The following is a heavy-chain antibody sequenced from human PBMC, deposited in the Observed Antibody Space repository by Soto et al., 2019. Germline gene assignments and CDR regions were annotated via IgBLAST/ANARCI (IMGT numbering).Heavy chain of an antibody. CDR3: ARVKDFYDSRGYYEVSHAFDI. V-gene: IGHV4-59*01. D-gene: IGHD3-22*01. Sequence: PSETLSLTCTVSGGSISSYYWSWIRQPPGKGLEWIGYIYYSRSTNYNPSLKSRVTISVDKSKNQFSLKLSSVTAADTAVYYCARVKDFYDSRGYYEVSHAFDIWGQGTMVTVSS. CDR1: GGSISSYY. J-gene: IGHJ3*02. CDR2: IYYSRST.